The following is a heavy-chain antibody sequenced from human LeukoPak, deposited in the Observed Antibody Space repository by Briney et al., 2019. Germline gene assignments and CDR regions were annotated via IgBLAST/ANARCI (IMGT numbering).Heavy chain of an antibody. CDR3: AKESHRLNFDY. CDR1: GFTFSSYS. J-gene: IGHJ4*02. V-gene: IGHV3-21*04. Sequence: GGSLRLSCAASGFTFSSYSMNWVRQAPGKGLEWVSSISSSSSYIYYADSVKGRFTISRDNSKNTLYLHMSSLRAEDTAVFYCAKESHRLNFDYWGQGSLVTVSS. D-gene: IGHD1-14*01. CDR2: ISSSSSYI.